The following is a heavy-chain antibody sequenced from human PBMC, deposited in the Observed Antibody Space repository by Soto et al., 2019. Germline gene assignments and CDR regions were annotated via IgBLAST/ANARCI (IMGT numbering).Heavy chain of an antibody. CDR2: IIPVFRTS. Sequence: QVQLVQSGAELKKPGSSVKVSCSASGVTFSSYAFTWVRQAPGQGLEWMGNIIPVFRTSNYAQGFQGRMTMSADESTNTVYMELSSLRSEDTAVYFCAKDESWDGGGSESWGQGTLVIVSS. D-gene: IGHD3-16*01. CDR3: AKDESWDGGGSES. V-gene: IGHV1-69*18. J-gene: IGHJ4*02. CDR1: GVTFSSYA.